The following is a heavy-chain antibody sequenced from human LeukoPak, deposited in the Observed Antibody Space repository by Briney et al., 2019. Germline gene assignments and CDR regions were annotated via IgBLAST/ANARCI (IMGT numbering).Heavy chain of an antibody. J-gene: IGHJ3*02. V-gene: IGHV1-18*04. CDR3: ARDEHYYGSGTYYRRASTFDI. CDR2: ISANNGYT. CDR1: GYTFTSYG. D-gene: IGHD3-10*01. Sequence: GASVKVSCKASGYTFTSYGISWVRQAPRQGLEWMGWISANNGYTNYAQKLQGRDTMTTDTPTTTAYMELTSLTSDDTAVYYCARDEHYYGSGTYYRRASTFDIWGQGTMVTVSS.